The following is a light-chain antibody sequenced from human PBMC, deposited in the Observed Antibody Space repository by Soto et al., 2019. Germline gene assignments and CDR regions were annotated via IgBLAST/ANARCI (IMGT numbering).Light chain of an antibody. CDR3: SSYTSGSSHYV. V-gene: IGLV2-14*01. Sequence: QSVLTQPASVSGSPGQSITISCTGTSSDVGGYRYVSWFQQHPGKAPKVVIYEVSNRPSGVSNRFSGSKSGNTASLTISGLQAEDEADYHCSSYTSGSSHYVFGTGTKVTVL. CDR1: SSDVGGYRY. CDR2: EVS. J-gene: IGLJ1*01.